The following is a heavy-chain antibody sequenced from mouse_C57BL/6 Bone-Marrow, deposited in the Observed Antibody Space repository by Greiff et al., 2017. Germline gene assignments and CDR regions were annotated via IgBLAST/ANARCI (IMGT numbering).Heavy chain of an antibody. J-gene: IGHJ3*01. CDR3: ARHPHYYGSSSLAY. CDR1: GFTFSSYG. CDR2: ISSGGSYT. D-gene: IGHD1-1*01. Sequence: EVHLVESGGDLVKPGGSLKLSCAASGFTFSSYGMSWVRQTPDKRLEWVATISSGGSYTYYPDSVKGRFTISRDNAKNTLYLQMSSLKSEDTAMYYCARHPHYYGSSSLAYWGQGTLVTVSA. V-gene: IGHV5-6*01.